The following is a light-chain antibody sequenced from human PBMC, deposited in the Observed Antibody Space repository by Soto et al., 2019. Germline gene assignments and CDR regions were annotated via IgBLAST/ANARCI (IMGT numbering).Light chain of an antibody. CDR1: QSVSSY. V-gene: IGKV3-11*01. Sequence: EIVLTQSPATLSLSPGERATLSCRASQSVSSYLAWYQQKPGQAPRLLIYDASNRATGIPARFSGSGSGTDVTHTISSLEPEDFAVYYCQQRSNWPPSITFGQGTRLEIK. J-gene: IGKJ5*01. CDR2: DAS. CDR3: QQRSNWPPSIT.